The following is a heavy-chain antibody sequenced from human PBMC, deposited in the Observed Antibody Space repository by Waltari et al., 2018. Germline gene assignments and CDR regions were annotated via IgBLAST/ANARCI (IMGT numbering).Heavy chain of an antibody. Sequence: EVQLEESGGGLVKPGGSLRLSGAASGFTFATYWIHWVRQAPGKGRGWVARIKSDGSNTRYPAAPRGRLTICRDNDKKTLYLKMTSLRAEDTAVYYRPRSYDNSHYYLDYFDYWGQGTLVTVSA. CDR1: GFTFATYW. D-gene: IGHD3-22*01. CDR3: PRSYDNSHYYLDYFDY. V-gene: IGHV3-74*01. J-gene: IGHJ4*02. CDR2: IKSDGSNT.